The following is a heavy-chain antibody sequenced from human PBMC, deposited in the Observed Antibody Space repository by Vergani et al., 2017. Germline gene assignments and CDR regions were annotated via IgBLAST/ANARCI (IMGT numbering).Heavy chain of an antibody. CDR3: ARFTAMVTRGFDY. Sequence: QVQLQESGPGLVKPSETLSLTCTVSGGSISSYYWSWIRQPPGKGLEWIGYIYYSGSTNYNPSLKSLVTLSVDTSKNQFSLKLSSVTAADTAVYYCARFTAMVTRGFDYWGQGTLVTVSS. D-gene: IGHD5-18*01. V-gene: IGHV4-59*01. J-gene: IGHJ4*02. CDR2: IYYSGST. CDR1: GGSISSYY.